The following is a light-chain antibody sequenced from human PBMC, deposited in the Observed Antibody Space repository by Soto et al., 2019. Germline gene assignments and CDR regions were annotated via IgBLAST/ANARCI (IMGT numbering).Light chain of an antibody. J-gene: IGKJ1*01. CDR2: AAS. CDR1: QGISNY. Sequence: EILMTQSPATLSASVGDRVTITFRASQGISNYLTWYHQKPGKAPKLLIYAASSLQSGVPSRFSGSGSETDFTLTISSLQPEDFATYSCQQSYSTTWTFGQGTKVDI. V-gene: IGKV1-39*01. CDR3: QQSYSTTWT.